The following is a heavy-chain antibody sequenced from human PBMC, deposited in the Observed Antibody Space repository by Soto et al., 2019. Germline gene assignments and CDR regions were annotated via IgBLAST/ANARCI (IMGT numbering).Heavy chain of an antibody. CDR3: ARGGFYEILTGSYPIDAFHL. Sequence: QVQLVQSGAEVQKPGSSVKVFCRASGGTFSGYVITWVRQAPGHGLEWMGEIVPILGIPSYAQKFQGRVTIKADESTSTVYVELSNLRSEDSAVYYCARGGFYEILTGSYPIDAFHLWGQGTMVTVSS. CDR2: IVPILGIP. CDR1: GGTFSGYV. V-gene: IGHV1-69*01. D-gene: IGHD3-9*01. J-gene: IGHJ3*01.